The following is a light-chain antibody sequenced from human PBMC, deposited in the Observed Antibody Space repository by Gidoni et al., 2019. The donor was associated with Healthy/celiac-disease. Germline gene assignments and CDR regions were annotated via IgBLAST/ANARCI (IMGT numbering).Light chain of an antibody. CDR3: QQSYSTLPLT. J-gene: IGKJ4*01. CDR1: QSITNN. CDR2: TAS. Sequence: DIQMTQSPSSLSASVGDRVTITCRASQSITNNLNWYQQKPGKAPKILIYTASTLQSGVPSRFSGSGSGTDFTLTISSMQPEEFATYYCQQSYSTLPLTFGGGTKVEI. V-gene: IGKV1-39*01.